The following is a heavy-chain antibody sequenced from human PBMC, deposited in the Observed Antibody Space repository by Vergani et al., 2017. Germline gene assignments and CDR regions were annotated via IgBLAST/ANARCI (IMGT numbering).Heavy chain of an antibody. CDR2: IYHSGGA. Sequence: QLHLQESGPGLVKPSETLSLTCTVSGGSITSSSYYWGWIRQPPGKGLEWIGNIYHSGGAYYNPSLKGRVTISVDTSKNQFSLEVTSVTAADTAIYFCAGTERFFLRYFHW. CDR3: AGTERFFLRYFH. CDR1: GGSITSSSYY. J-gene: IGHJ1*01. V-gene: IGHV4-39*01. D-gene: IGHD3-9*01.